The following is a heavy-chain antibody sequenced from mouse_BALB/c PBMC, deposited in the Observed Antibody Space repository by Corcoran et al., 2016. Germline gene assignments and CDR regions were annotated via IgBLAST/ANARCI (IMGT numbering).Heavy chain of an antibody. D-gene: IGHD2-1*01. J-gene: IGHJ2*01. V-gene: IGHV1S136*01. Sequence: EVQLQQSGPELVKPGASVKVSCKASGYTFTSYVMHWVKQKPGQGLEWIGYIYPYNDGTKYTEKFKGKATLTSDKSSSTAYMELNSLASEDSAVYYCAREVPGGNPFDYWGQGTTLTVSS. CDR1: GYTFTSYV. CDR3: AREVPGGNPFDY. CDR2: IYPYNDGT.